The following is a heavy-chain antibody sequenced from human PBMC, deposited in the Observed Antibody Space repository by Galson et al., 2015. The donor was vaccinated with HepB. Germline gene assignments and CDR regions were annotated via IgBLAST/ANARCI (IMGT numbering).Heavy chain of an antibody. Sequence: SVKVSCKASGYTFINFGINWVRQAPGQGLEWMGWISSYNANTVYAQKLQGRLTMTTDTSTSTAYMELRSLRSDDTAVYYCARGRRDFWSGYHRTNWFDPWGQGTQVTVSS. CDR3: ARGRRDFWSGYHRTNWFDP. J-gene: IGHJ5*02. CDR1: GYTFINFG. CDR2: ISSYNANT. V-gene: IGHV1-18*01. D-gene: IGHD3-3*01.